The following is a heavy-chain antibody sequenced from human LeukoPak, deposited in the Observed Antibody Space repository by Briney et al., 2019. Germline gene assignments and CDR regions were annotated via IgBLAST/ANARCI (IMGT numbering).Heavy chain of an antibody. D-gene: IGHD6-6*01. Sequence: SETLSLTCTVSGGSISSGSYYWSWVRQPAGKGLEWIGRIYTSGSTDYNPSLKSRVTISVDTSRNQFSLKLTSVTAADTAAYYCAVSSSTADFDPWGQGTLVTVSS. CDR1: GGSISSGSYY. J-gene: IGHJ5*02. V-gene: IGHV4-61*02. CDR2: IYTSGST. CDR3: AVSSSTADFDP.